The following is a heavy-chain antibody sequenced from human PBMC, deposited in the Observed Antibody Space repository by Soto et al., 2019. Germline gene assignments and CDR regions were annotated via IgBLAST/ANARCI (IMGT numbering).Heavy chain of an antibody. CDR3: ARGAFHNYYVDY. Sequence: EVQLAESGGDSVQPGGSLRLSCAASGFTFSTYWMHWVRQAPGEGLVWVSRIKGDESSTSSADSVKGRFTISRDNARNTLYLHMNSLRADDTAVYYCARGAFHNYYVDYWGQGTLVTVSS. CDR1: GFTFSTYW. CDR2: IKGDESST. V-gene: IGHV3-74*01. J-gene: IGHJ4*02. D-gene: IGHD3-3*02.